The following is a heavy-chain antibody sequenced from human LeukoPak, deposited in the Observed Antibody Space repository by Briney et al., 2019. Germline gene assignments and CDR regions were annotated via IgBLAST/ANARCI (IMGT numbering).Heavy chain of an antibody. CDR3: ASVVVVPALADDAFDI. J-gene: IGHJ3*02. CDR2: RNPNSGNT. CDR1: GYTFTSYD. Sequence: ASVKVSCKASGYTFTSYDINWVRQATGQGLEWMGWRNPNSGNTGYAQKFQGRVTMTRNTSISTAYMELSSLRSEDTAVYYCASVVVVPALADDAFDIWGQGTMVTVSS. D-gene: IGHD2-2*01. V-gene: IGHV1-8*01.